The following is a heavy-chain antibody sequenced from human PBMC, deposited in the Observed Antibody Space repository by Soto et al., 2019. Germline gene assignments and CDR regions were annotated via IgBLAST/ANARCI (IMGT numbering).Heavy chain of an antibody. J-gene: IGHJ4*02. Sequence: EVQLLESGGGLVQPGGSLRLSCAASGFTFSTYAMAWVRQAPGKGLEWVSSISSSSGSTFYADSVKGRFTISRDNSVNTLSLQMTSLRAEDTAVYYCAKQPLKVPLRFDYWGQGTLVTVSS. CDR2: ISSSSGST. CDR1: GFTFSTYA. V-gene: IGHV3-23*01. CDR3: AKQPLKVPLRFDY. D-gene: IGHD6-25*01.